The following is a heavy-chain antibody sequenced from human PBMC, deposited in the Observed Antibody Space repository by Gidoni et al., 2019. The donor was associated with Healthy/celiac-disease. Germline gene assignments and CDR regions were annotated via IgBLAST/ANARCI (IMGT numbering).Heavy chain of an antibody. CDR3: ARAGFRGSGRRKLDY. Sequence: GLSWVSYISSSGSTIYYADSVKGRFTISRDNAKNSLYLQMNSLRAEDTAVYYCARAGFRGSGRRKLDYWGQGTLVTVSS. V-gene: IGHV3-11*01. CDR2: ISSSGSTI. J-gene: IGHJ4*02. D-gene: IGHD3-10*01.